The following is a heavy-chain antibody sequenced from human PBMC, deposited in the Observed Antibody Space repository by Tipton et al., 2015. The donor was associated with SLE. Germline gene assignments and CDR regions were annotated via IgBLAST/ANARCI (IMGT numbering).Heavy chain of an antibody. V-gene: IGHV4-59*11. D-gene: IGHD5-12*01. J-gene: IGHJ5*02. CDR1: GGSISSHY. Sequence: TLSLTCTVSGGSISSHYWSWIRQPPGKRLEWIWHVHSSGSTFYNPSLKSRVSISMDTSKNQVSLRMTSVTAADTAVYYCATSGYDFLSWLDPWGQGTPVAV. CDR3: ATSGYDFLSWLDP. CDR2: VHSSGST.